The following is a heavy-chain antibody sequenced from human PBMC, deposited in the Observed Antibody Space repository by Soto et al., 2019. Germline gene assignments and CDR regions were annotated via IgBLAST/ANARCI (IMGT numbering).Heavy chain of an antibody. J-gene: IGHJ6*02. Sequence: SETLSLTCAVYGGSFSGYYWSWIRQPPGKGLEWIGEINHSGSTNYNPSLKSRVTISVDTSKNQFSLKLSSVTAADTAVYYCARRYYYGSGRYYYGMDVWGQGTTVTV. V-gene: IGHV4-34*01. CDR3: ARRYYYGSGRYYYGMDV. D-gene: IGHD3-10*01. CDR2: INHSGST. CDR1: GGSFSGYY.